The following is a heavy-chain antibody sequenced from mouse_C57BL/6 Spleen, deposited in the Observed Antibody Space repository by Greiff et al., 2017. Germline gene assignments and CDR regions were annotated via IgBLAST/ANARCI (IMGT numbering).Heavy chain of an antibody. Sequence: VKLQESGAELVRPGASVKLSCKASGYTFTDYYINWVKQRPGQGLEWIARIYPGSGNTYYNEKFKGKATLTAEKSSSTAYMQLSSLTSEDSAVYFCAIITTVGGDFDYWGQGTTLTVSS. J-gene: IGHJ2*01. CDR1: GYTFTDYY. D-gene: IGHD1-1*01. CDR3: AIITTVGGDFDY. V-gene: IGHV1-76*01. CDR2: IYPGSGNT.